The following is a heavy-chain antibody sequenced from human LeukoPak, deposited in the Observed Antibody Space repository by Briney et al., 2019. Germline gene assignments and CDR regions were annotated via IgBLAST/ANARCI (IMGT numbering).Heavy chain of an antibody. V-gene: IGHV1-8*01. Sequence: ASVKVSCKASGYTFTSYDINWVRQATGQGLEWMGWMNPNSGNTGYAQKFQGRVTMTRNTSISTAYMELSSLRSEDTAVYYCATEVSVVSKYFDYWGQGTLVTVSS. CDR2: MNPNSGNT. CDR3: ATEVSVVSKYFDY. D-gene: IGHD5/OR15-5a*01. J-gene: IGHJ4*02. CDR1: GYTFTSYD.